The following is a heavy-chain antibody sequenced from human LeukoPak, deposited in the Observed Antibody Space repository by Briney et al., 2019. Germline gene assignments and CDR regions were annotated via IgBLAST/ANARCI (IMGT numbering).Heavy chain of an antibody. CDR2: VSGYDGST. Sequence: ASVKVSCRASGFSFINYSFNWGRQAPGQGLEWMGWVSGYDGSTKYAQRLQGRLTMTTDTSTNTAYMELGSLRSDDTAVYFCARMGGGPLSLWGQGTLVTVSS. D-gene: IGHD2-15*01. J-gene: IGHJ1*01. V-gene: IGHV1-18*01. CDR3: ARMGGGPLSL. CDR1: GFSFINYS.